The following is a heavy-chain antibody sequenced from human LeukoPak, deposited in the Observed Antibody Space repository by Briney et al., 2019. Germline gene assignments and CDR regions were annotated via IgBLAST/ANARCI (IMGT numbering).Heavy chain of an antibody. D-gene: IGHD2-2*01. J-gene: IGHJ5*02. V-gene: IGHV1-24*01. CDR2: FDPEDGET. Sequence: ASVKVSCKVSGYTLTELSMHWVRQAPGKGLEWMGGFDPEDGETIYAQKFQGRVTITTDESTSTAYMELSSLRSEDTAVYYCAESHCSSTSCRPQNFNWFDPWGQGTLVTVSS. CDR1: GYTLTELS. CDR3: AESHCSSTSCRPQNFNWFDP.